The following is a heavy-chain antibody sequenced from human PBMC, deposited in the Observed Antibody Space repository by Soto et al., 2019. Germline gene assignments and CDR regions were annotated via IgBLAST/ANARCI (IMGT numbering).Heavy chain of an antibody. CDR2: INAGNGNT. D-gene: IGHD3-3*01. CDR1: GYTFTSYA. V-gene: IGHV1-3*01. Sequence: QVQLVQSGAEVKKPGASVKVSCKASGYTFTSYAMHWVRQAPGQRLEWMGWINAGNGNTKYSQKFQGRVTITRDTSASTAYMELSSLTSEDTAAYYCARGDYDFWSGYYNCWFDPWGQGTLVTVSS. J-gene: IGHJ5*02. CDR3: ARGDYDFWSGYYNCWFDP.